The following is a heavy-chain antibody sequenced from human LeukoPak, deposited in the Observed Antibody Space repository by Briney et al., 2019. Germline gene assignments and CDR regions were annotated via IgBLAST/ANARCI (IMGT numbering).Heavy chain of an antibody. J-gene: IGHJ1*01. V-gene: IGHV4-59*01. Sequence: SETLSLTCTVSGGSISTYYWNWIRQTPGKGLEWIGYIYHSGSTNYNPSLQSRVTISVDTSKNQFSLNLNSVTAADTAVYYCARGGAARLHFQNWGQGTLVTVSS. CDR3: ARGGAARLHFQN. D-gene: IGHD6-6*01. CDR2: IYHSGST. CDR1: GGSISTYY.